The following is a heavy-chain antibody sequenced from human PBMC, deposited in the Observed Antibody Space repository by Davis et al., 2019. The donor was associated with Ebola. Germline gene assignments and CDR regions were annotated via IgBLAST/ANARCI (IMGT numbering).Heavy chain of an antibody. Sequence: GESLKISCAASGFTFSNYDMHWVRQAPGRGLEWVANINQDGSGKYYVDSVKGRFTISRDNAKNSLYLQMSSLGAEDTAVYHCATDTSGYYRVWGQGTLVTVSS. CDR3: ATDTSGYYRV. D-gene: IGHD3-22*01. CDR1: GFTFSNYD. V-gene: IGHV3-7*01. CDR2: INQDGSGK. J-gene: IGHJ4*02.